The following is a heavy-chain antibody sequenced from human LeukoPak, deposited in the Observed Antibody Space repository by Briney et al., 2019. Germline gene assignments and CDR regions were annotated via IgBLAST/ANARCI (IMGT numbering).Heavy chain of an antibody. D-gene: IGHD5-12*01. CDR3: ALHSGQLRAYPY. CDR2: ISYDGSNK. V-gene: IGHV3-30*03. J-gene: IGHJ4*02. CDR1: GFIFSRNG. Sequence: PGGSLRLSSAASGFIFSRNGMHWVRQAPGKGLEWVAVISYDGSNKYYADSVKGRFTISRDNSKNTLYLQMNSLRAEDTAVYYCALHSGQLRAYPYWGQGTLVTVSS.